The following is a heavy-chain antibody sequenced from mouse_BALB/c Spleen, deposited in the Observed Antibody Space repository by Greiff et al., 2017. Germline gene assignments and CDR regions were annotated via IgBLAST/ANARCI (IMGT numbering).Heavy chain of an antibody. D-gene: IGHD1-1*01. CDR3: ARRGLLSYDY. CDR2: IYPGSGNT. CDR1: GYAFTNYW. Sequence: VQPQQSGAELVRPGTSVKISCKASGYAFTNYWLGWVKQRPGHGLEWIGDIYPGSGNTYYNEKFKGKATLTADKSSSTAYMQLSSLTSEDSAVYFCARRGLLSYDYWGQGTTLTVSS. V-gene: IGHV1-63*01. J-gene: IGHJ2*01.